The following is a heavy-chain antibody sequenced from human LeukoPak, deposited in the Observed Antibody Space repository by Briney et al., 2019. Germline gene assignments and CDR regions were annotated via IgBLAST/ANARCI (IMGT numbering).Heavy chain of an antibody. Sequence: AASVKVSCTASGYTFTGYYMHWVRQAPGQGLEWMGWINPNSGGTNYAQKFQGRVTMTRDTSISTAYMELSRLRADDTAVYYCARPNRGSYEYFDDWGQGTLVTVSS. CDR2: INPNSGGT. CDR3: ARPNRGSYEYFDD. J-gene: IGHJ4*02. CDR1: GYTFTGYY. V-gene: IGHV1-2*02. D-gene: IGHD1-26*01.